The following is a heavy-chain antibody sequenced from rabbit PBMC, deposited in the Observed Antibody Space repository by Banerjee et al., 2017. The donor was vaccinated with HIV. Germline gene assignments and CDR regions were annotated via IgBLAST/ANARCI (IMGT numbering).Heavy chain of an antibody. V-gene: IGHV1S40*01. CDR2: IDAGSSGST. Sequence: VRQVPGKGLEWIACIDAGSSGSTWYASWAKGRFTISKTSSTTVTLQMTSLTAADTATYFCAGDYSYGYAGYSLWGQGTLVTVS. CDR3: AGDYSYGYAGYSL. D-gene: IGHD6-1*01. J-gene: IGHJ4*01.